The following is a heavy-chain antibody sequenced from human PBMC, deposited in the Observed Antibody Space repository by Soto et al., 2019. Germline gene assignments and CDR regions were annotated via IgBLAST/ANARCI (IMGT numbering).Heavy chain of an antibody. CDR2: ISYDRSNK. J-gene: IGHJ3*02. D-gene: IGHD2-21*02. CDR3: AKGDCGGDCYSFDAFDI. V-gene: IGHV3-30*18. Sequence: QVQLVESGGGVVQPGRSLRLSCAASGFTFSSYGMHWVRQAPGKGLEWVAVISYDRSNKYYADSVKGRFTISRDNSKNTLYLQMNSLRAEDTAVYYCAKGDCGGDCYSFDAFDIWGQGTMVTVSS. CDR1: GFTFSSYG.